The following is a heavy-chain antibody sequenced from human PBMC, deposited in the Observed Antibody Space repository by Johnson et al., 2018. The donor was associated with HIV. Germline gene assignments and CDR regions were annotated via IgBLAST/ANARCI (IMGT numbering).Heavy chain of an antibody. CDR2: ISSSGSTI. V-gene: IGHV3-11*04. CDR3: AKEMYYFNSGNHFDALHV. CDR1: GFTFSDYY. Sequence: QEKLVESGGGLVKPGGSLRLSCAASGFTFSDYYMSWIRQAPGKGLEWVSYISSSGSTIYYADSVRGRFTISRDNSKNTLSLQMNTLRAEDTAVYYCAKEMYYFNSGNHFDALHVWGQGTLVTVSS. D-gene: IGHD3-10*01. J-gene: IGHJ3*01.